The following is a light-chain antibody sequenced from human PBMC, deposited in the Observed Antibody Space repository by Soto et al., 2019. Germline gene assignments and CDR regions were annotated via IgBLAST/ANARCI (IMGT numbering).Light chain of an antibody. CDR1: SGSIANNY. J-gene: IGLJ2*01. V-gene: IGLV6-57*04. CDR2: ENN. CDR3: QSYDSDFVV. Sequence: NFMLTQPHSVSESPGKTLSISCTRSSGSIANNYVQWYQQRPGSAPTTVIYENNQRLCGVPDRCSGSTDGASNSASLTISGLQTEDEADYYCQSYDSDFVVFGGGTKLTVL.